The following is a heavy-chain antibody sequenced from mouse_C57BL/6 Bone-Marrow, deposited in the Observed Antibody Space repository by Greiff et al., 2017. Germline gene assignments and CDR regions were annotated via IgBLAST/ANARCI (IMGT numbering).Heavy chain of an antibody. D-gene: IGHD4-1*01. V-gene: IGHV5-17*01. CDR2: ISSGSSTI. CDR1: GFTFSDYG. Sequence: EVQRVESGGGLVQPGGSLKLSCAASGFTFSDYGMAWVRQAPRKGPEWVAFISSGSSTIYYADTVKGRFTISRDNAKNTLFLQMTSLRSEDTAMYYCARPGGAMDYWGQGTSVTVSS. J-gene: IGHJ4*01. CDR3: ARPGGAMDY.